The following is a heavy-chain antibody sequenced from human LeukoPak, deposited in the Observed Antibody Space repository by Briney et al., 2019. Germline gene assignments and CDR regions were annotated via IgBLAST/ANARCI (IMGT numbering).Heavy chain of an antibody. D-gene: IGHD6-25*01. J-gene: IGHJ3*02. CDR1: GFTFSSYA. Sequence: GGSLRLSCAASGFTFSSYAMSWVRQAPGKGLVWVSRINSDGSSTSYADSVKGRFTISRDNAKNTLYLQMNSLRAEDTAVYYCARRSAAKDAFDIWGQGTMVTVSS. CDR3: ARRSAAKDAFDI. CDR2: INSDGSST. V-gene: IGHV3-74*01.